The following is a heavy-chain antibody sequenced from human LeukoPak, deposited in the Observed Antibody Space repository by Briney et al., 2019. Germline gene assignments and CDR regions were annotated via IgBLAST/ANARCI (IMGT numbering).Heavy chain of an antibody. CDR2: FDPEDGET. CDR1: GYTLTELS. Sequence: ASVKVSCKVSGYTLTELSMHWVRQAPGKGLEWMGGFDPEDGETIYAQKFQGRVTMTEDTSTDTAYMELSSLRSDDTAVYYCARGGSRVVTYGNFDYWGQGTLVTVSS. V-gene: IGHV1-24*01. D-gene: IGHD2-21*02. J-gene: IGHJ4*02. CDR3: ARGGSRVVTYGNFDY.